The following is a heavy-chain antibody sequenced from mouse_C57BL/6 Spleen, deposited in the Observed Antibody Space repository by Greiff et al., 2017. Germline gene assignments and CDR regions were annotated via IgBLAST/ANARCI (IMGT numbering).Heavy chain of an antibody. J-gene: IGHJ1*03. V-gene: IGHV2-9-1*01. Sequence: QVQLQQSGPGLVAPSQSLSITCTVSGFSLTSYAISWVRQPPGKGLEWLGVIWTGGGTNYNSALKSRLSISKDNSKRQVFLKMNSLQTADTAGYDCARPPRTTGVATDWYFDVWGTGTTVTVAS. CDR3: ARPPRTTGVATDWYFDV. D-gene: IGHD1-1*01. CDR1: GFSLTSYA. CDR2: IWTGGGT.